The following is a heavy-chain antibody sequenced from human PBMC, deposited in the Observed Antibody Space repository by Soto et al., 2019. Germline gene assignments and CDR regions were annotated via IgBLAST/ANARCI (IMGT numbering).Heavy chain of an antibody. D-gene: IGHD2-2*01. V-gene: IGHV3-30*18. Sequence: GGSLRLSCAASGFTFSSYGMHWVRQAPGKGLEWVAVISYDGSNKYYADSVKGRFTISRDNSKNTLYLQMNSLRAEDTAVYYCAKPGSRLGYCISTSCYAYFDYWGQGT. J-gene: IGHJ4*02. CDR3: AKPGSRLGYCISTSCYAYFDY. CDR1: GFTFSSYG. CDR2: ISYDGSNK.